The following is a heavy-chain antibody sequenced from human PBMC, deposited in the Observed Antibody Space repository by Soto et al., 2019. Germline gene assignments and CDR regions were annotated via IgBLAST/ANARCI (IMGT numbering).Heavy chain of an antibody. CDR1: GTSIRGYY. D-gene: IGHD3-10*01. CDR3: ERAVARFGSNQFDS. J-gene: IGHJ4*02. CDR2: IYYTGTT. Sequence: PSETLSLTCSVSGTSIRGYYWTWIRQPPGKGLEWIGYIYYTGTTKYNPSLKSRVTISVDTSKNQFSLRLNSVTAADTAVYYCERAVARFGSNQFDSWGQGALVTVSS. V-gene: IGHV4-59*01.